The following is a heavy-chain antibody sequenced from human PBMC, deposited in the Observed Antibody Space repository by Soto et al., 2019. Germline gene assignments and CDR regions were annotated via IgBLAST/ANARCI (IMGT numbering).Heavy chain of an antibody. CDR2: ISDDGDKV. Sequence: QVRLVESGGGVVQPGRSLRLSCAASEFTFSDYAMHWVRQAPGKGLEWVAVISDDGDKVFYADAMKDRLTISRDNAKSTLFLQLTSLGPEVTALDFCASAHYDARSGPNGHAFDVWGQGTLVTVSS. CDR3: ASAHYDARSGPNGHAFDV. V-gene: IGHV3-30-3*01. D-gene: IGHD3-3*01. J-gene: IGHJ3*01. CDR1: EFTFSDYA.